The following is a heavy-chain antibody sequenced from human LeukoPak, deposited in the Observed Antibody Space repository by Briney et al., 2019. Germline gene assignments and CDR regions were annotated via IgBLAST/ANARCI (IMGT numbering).Heavy chain of an antibody. CDR1: GGSISSGSYY. V-gene: IGHV4-61*02. CDR2: IYTSGST. J-gene: IGHJ4*02. D-gene: IGHD1-1*01. CDR3: AARRRGTEVDY. Sequence: PSQTLSLTCTVSGGSISSGSYYWSWIRQPAGKGLEWIGRIYTSGSTNYNPSLKSRVTISVDTSKNQFSPKLSSVTAADTAVYYCAARRRGTEVDYWGQGTLVTVSS.